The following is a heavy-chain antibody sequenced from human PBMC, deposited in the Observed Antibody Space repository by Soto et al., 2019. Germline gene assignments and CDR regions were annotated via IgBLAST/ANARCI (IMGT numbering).Heavy chain of an antibody. CDR1: GDSISSYY. CDR2: IYTSGNT. D-gene: IGHD3-22*01. Sequence: TLSLTCTVSGDSISSYYWSWIRQPAGKGLEWIGRIYTSGNTQYNPSLWSRVTMSVDTSKNQLSLKLSSVTAADTAVYFCAGDKGYYYDGMDVWGQGTTVTVSS. V-gene: IGHV4-4*07. CDR3: AGDKGYYYDGMDV. J-gene: IGHJ6*02.